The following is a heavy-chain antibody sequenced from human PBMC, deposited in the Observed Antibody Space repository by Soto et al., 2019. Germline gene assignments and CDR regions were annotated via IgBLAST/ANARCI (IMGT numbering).Heavy chain of an antibody. V-gene: IGHV6-1*01. CDR1: GYSVSRNTIA. Sequence: SQTLSLTCAVSGYSVSRNTIAWIWVRQSPSRGLEWLGRTYYRSKWYNDYAVSVNSRITIETDTSKNQFSLQLSSVTPEDTAVYYCARVTWGMDVWGQGTTVTVSS. CDR3: ARVTWGMDV. J-gene: IGHJ6*02. CDR2: TYYRSKWYN. D-gene: IGHD2-21*02.